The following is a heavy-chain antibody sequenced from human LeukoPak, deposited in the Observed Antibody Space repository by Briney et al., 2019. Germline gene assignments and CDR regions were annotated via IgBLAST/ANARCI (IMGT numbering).Heavy chain of an antibody. CDR2: ISAYNGNT. CDR3: ARVIAVAGLYFDY. V-gene: IGHV1-18*04. D-gene: IGHD6-19*01. CDR1: GYTFTSYY. Sequence: GASVKVSCKASGYTFTSYYMHWVRQAPGQGLEWMGWISAYNGNTNYAQKLQGRVTMTTDTSTSTAYMELRSLRSDDAAVYYCARVIAVAGLYFDYWGQGTLVTVSS. J-gene: IGHJ4*02.